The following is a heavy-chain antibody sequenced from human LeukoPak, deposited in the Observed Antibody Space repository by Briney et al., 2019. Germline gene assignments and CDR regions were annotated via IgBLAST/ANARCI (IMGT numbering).Heavy chain of an antibody. Sequence: PGGSLRLSCAASGFTFSDSYMAWIRQAPGKGLEWLSHISNDDSTMYYADSVKGRFTVSRDNAKNSLFLQMNSLRAGDTAVYYCARQSRETRRVYEYYFDYWGQGALVTVSS. CDR1: GFTFSDSY. D-gene: IGHD5/OR15-5a*01. CDR3: ARQSRETRRVYEYYFDY. J-gene: IGHJ4*02. CDR2: ISNDDSTM. V-gene: IGHV3-11*01.